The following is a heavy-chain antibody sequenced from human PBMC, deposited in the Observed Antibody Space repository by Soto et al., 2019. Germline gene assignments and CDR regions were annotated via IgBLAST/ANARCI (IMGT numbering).Heavy chain of an antibody. CDR1: GGSINYYY. J-gene: IGHJ4*02. CDR3: ARWNEGLDY. CDR2: IYYDGIT. Sequence: QVQLQESGPGLVKPSETLSLTCTVSGGSINYYYWSWMRQSPGKGLEWIGYIYYDGITDYNPSLRSRATISVDTSNNQFSMNLRSVTAADKALYYCARWNEGLDYWGQGALVTVSS. D-gene: IGHD1-1*01. V-gene: IGHV4-59*01.